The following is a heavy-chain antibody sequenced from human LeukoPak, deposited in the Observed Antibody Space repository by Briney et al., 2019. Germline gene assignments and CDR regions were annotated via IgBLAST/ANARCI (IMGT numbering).Heavy chain of an antibody. D-gene: IGHD3-9*01. CDR1: GFIFSSWW. J-gene: IGHJ4*02. V-gene: IGHV3-74*01. CDR3: VTFGFDWSSSY. Sequence: GGPLRLSCAASGFIFSSWWMLWFRRPPGKGLESVAHISNDGSYIVYADSVRGRFTISRDNAENTLYLQMHSLSPEDTGVYYCVTFGFDWSSSYWGQGAQVTVSS. CDR2: ISNDGSYI.